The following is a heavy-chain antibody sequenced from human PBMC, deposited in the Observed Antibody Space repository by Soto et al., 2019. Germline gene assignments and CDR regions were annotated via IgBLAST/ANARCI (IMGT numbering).Heavy chain of an antibody. Sequence: VASVKVSCKASGYTFSNFGLSWLRQAPGQGLEWMGWISPSNGQTIYAQNFHGRVTMTTDTSTATAHMELRSLISDDTAVYYCARVIMIFGVANLGSYFDYWGQGTRVTVSS. CDR3: ARVIMIFGVANLGSYFDY. CDR1: GYTFSNFG. J-gene: IGHJ4*02. V-gene: IGHV1-18*01. CDR2: ISPSNGQT. D-gene: IGHD3-3*01.